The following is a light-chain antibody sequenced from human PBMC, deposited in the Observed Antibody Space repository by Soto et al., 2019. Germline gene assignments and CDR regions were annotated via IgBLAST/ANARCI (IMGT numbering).Light chain of an antibody. V-gene: IGKV3-15*01. Sequence: EVVLTQSPGTLSLSPGDRATLSCGSSETVATNLAWYQQKPGQAPRLLISGASTRAAGISDRFRGSGSGTEFTLTISSLRSEDSAIYYCQQYFEWPPMTFGQGTKVDIK. J-gene: IGKJ1*01. CDR1: ETVATN. CDR2: GAS. CDR3: QQYFEWPPMT.